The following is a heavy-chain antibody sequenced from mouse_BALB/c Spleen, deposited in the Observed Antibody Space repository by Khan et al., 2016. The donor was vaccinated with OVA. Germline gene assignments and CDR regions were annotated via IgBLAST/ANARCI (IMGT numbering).Heavy chain of an antibody. J-gene: IGHJ3*01. CDR3: ARSPYGNFAY. CDR1: GFTFTTYA. CDR2: ISSYGDYT. D-gene: IGHD2-1*01. Sequence: EVQLVESGGGLVKPGGSLKLSCAASGFTFTTYAMSWVRQTPEKRLEWVATISSYGDYTYYPDNVTGRFTISRDNAKNTLYLQMISLRSEDSALLYCARSPYGNFAYWGQGTLVTVSA. V-gene: IGHV5-9-3*01.